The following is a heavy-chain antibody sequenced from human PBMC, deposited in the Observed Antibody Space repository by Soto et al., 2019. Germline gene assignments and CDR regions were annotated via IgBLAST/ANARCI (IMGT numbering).Heavy chain of an antibody. CDR2: VNHSGST. J-gene: IGHJ4*02. V-gene: IGHV4-34*01. CDR3: ARDKITGPIDY. D-gene: IGHD2-8*02. CDR1: GGSFSGYY. Sequence: ASETLSLTCAVSGGSFSGYYWTWIRQPPWTGLEWIGEVNHSGSTNYNPSLKSRVTISVDTSKNQFSLKLTSVTAADTAVYYCARDKITGPIDYWGKATLVTVSS.